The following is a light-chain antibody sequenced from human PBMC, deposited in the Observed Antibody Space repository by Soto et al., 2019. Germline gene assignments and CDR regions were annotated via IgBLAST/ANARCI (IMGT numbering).Light chain of an antibody. V-gene: IGLV1-51*02. CDR2: ENN. CDR1: SSNIGNNY. J-gene: IGLJ3*02. Sequence: QSVLTQPHSVSAAPGQKVTISCSGSSSNIGNNYVSWYQQLPGTAPKLLIYENNKRPSGIPDRFSGSKSGTSATLGITGLQTGDEADYYCGTWDSSLSGGVFGGGTKLTVL. CDR3: GTWDSSLSGGV.